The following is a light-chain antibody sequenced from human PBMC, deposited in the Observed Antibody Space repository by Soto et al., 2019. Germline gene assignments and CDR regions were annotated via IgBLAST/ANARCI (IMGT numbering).Light chain of an antibody. CDR2: SAS. Sequence: EIVMTQSPATLSVSPGERATLSCRASQSVSNNLAWYQQKPGQAPRLLIYSASTRATGVPARFSGSGSGTEFTLTISSLQSEDFVVYYCQHFNSWPLLFGQGTKVDIK. V-gene: IGKV3-15*01. CDR3: QHFNSWPLL. CDR1: QSVSNN. J-gene: IGKJ1*01.